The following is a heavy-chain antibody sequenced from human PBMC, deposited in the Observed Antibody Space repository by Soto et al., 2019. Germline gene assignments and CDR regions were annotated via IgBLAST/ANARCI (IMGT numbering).Heavy chain of an antibody. V-gene: IGHV4-34*01. CDR2: INHSGST. J-gene: IGHJ6*02. D-gene: IGHD3-10*01. Sequence: SSETLSLTCAVYGGSFSGYYWSWIRQPPGKGLEWIGEINHSGSTNYNPSLKSRVTISVDTSKNQFSLKLSSVTAADTAVYYCARSAGGSMDVWGQGTTVTVSS. CDR3: ARSAGGSMDV. CDR1: GGSFSGYY.